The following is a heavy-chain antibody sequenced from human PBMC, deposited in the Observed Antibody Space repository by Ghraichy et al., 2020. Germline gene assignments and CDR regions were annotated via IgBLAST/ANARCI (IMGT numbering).Heavy chain of an antibody. Sequence: LSLTCVASGFTFSGYWMQWVRQAPGKGLEWVANIRQDGNEKYYVDSVKGRFTISRDNARNSLYLRMNSLRAEDTAVYYCARRYFDSWGQGTLVTVSS. V-gene: IGHV3-7*03. J-gene: IGHJ4*02. CDR1: GFTFSGYW. CDR2: IRQDGNEK. CDR3: ARRYFDS.